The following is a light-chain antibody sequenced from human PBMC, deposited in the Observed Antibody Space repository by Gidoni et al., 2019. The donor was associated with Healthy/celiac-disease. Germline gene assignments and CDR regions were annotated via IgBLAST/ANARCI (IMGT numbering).Light chain of an antibody. CDR1: QSISSW. CDR3: QQYNSYSLYT. V-gene: IGKV1-5*03. CDR2: KAS. J-gene: IGKJ2*01. Sequence: DIQMTQSPSTLSASVGDRVTITCRASQSISSWLAWYQQKPGKAPKLLIYKASSLESGVPSRFSGSGSGTEFTLTISSLQPDDFATYYCQQYNSYSLYTFXQXTKLXIK.